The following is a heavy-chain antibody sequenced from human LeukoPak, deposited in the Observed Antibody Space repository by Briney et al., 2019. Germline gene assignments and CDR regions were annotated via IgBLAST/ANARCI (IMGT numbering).Heavy chain of an antibody. J-gene: IGHJ5*02. CDR2: INPSGGST. D-gene: IGHD2-2*01. CDR3: ARGYCSSTSCYSRWSNWFDP. Sequence: ASVKVSCKASGYTFTSYYMHWVRQAPGQGLEWMGIINPSGGSTSYAQKFQGRVTMTRDTSTSTVYMELSSLRSEDTAVYYCARGYCSSTSCYSRWSNWFDPWGQGTLVTVSS. CDR1: GYTFTSYY. V-gene: IGHV1-46*01.